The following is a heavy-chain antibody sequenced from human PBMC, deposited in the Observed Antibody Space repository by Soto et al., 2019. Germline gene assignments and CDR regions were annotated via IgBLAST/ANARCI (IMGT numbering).Heavy chain of an antibody. CDR1: GYTFTNYD. J-gene: IGHJ4*02. D-gene: IGHD7-27*01. V-gene: IGHV1-8*01. Sequence: ASVKVSCKASGYTFTNYDINWVRQATGQGPEWMGWMNPDSGDTGYVQKFQGRVTMTRSTSISTAYMELSDLRSEDTAVYYCARSRGGTGVHFDYWGQGTLVTV. CDR3: ARSRGGTGVHFDY. CDR2: MNPDSGDT.